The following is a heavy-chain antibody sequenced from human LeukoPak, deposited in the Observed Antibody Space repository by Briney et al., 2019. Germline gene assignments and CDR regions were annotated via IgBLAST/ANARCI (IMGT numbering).Heavy chain of an antibody. CDR2: IKQDGSEK. Sequence: PGGSLRLSCAASGLTFSSYWMSWVRQAPGKGLEWVANIKQDGSEKHYVDSVKGRFTISRDNAKNSLYLQMSSLRADDTAVYYCARRYFDLWGRGTLVTVSS. J-gene: IGHJ2*01. V-gene: IGHV3-7*03. CDR1: GLTFSSYW. CDR3: ARRYFDL.